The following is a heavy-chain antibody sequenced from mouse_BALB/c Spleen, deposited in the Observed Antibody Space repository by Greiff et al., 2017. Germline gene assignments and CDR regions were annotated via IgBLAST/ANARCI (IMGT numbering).Heavy chain of an antibody. CDR3: ERGFAD. V-gene: IGHV1-69*02. Sequence: VQLQQPGAELVKPGASVKLSCKASGYTFTSYWMHWVKQRPGQGLEWIGEIDPSDSYTNYNQKFKGKATLTVDKSSSTAYMQLSSLTSEDSAVYYCERGFADWGQGTLVTVSA. J-gene: IGHJ3*01. CDR2: IDPSDSYT. CDR1: GYTFTSYW.